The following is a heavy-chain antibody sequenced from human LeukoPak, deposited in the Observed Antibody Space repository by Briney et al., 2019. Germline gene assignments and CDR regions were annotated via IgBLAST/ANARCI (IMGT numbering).Heavy chain of an antibody. D-gene: IGHD6-13*01. CDR3: ARGPSSSWYLPDFDY. V-gene: IGHV4-34*01. Sequence: SETLSLTCAVYGGSFSGYYWSWIRQPPGKGLEWIGEINHSGSTNYNPSLKSRVTISVDTSKNQFSLKLSSVTAADTAVYYCARGPSSSWYLPDFDYWGQGTLVTVSS. CDR2: INHSGST. J-gene: IGHJ4*02. CDR1: GGSFSGYY.